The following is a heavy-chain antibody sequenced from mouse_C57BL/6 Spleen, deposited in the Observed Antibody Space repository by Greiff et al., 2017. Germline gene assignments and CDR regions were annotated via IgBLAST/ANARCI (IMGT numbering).Heavy chain of an antibody. CDR3: ARPTVVANWYFDV. D-gene: IGHD1-1*01. Sequence: VQLKESGPELVKPGASVKIPCKASGYTFTDYNMDWVKQSHGKSLEWIGDINPNNGGTIYNQKFKGKATLTVDKSSSTAYMELRSLTSEDTAVYYCARPTVVANWYFDVWGTGTTVTVSS. CDR2: INPNNGGT. J-gene: IGHJ1*03. CDR1: GYTFTDYN. V-gene: IGHV1-18*01.